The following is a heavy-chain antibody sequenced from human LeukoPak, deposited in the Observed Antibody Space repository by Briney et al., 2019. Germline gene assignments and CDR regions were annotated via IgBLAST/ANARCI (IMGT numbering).Heavy chain of an antibody. CDR3: AKNEDHYARGNPTDIGS. Sequence: PGGSLRVSCSASGFSFGVYATSWGPRGPGKGLGWGSAISGSGVDTYYADAVQGRFSIYRDNPKTTLNRQMRSLRAQATAVNICAKNEDHYARGNPTDIGSWGRGVWATVSS. V-gene: IGHV3-23*01. CDR1: GFSFGVYA. CDR2: ISGSGVDT. D-gene: IGHD3-16*01. J-gene: IGHJ4*02.